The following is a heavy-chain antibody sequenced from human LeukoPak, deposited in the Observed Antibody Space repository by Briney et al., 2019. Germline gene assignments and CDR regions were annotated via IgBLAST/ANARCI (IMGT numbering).Heavy chain of an antibody. CDR3: AKEGSIFGVVIRPYYFDY. D-gene: IGHD3-3*01. CDR2: INSDGTSTT. J-gene: IGHJ4*02. V-gene: IGHV3-74*01. Sequence: GGSLRLSCAASGFTFSSYWMSWVRQAPGKGLVWVSRINSDGTSTTTYADSVKGRFTISRDNAKNTLYLQMNSLRAEDTAVYYCAKEGSIFGVVIRPYYFDYWGQGTLVTVSS. CDR1: GFTFSSYW.